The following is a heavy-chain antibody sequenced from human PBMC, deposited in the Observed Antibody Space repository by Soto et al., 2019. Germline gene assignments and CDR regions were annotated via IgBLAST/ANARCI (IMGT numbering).Heavy chain of an antibody. CDR2: IYYSGST. CDR3: AREEIHYDILTGYSSPARFDP. J-gene: IGHJ5*02. Sequence: QVQLQESGPGLVKPSQTLSLTCTVSGGSISSGGYYWSWIRQHPGKGLEGIGYIYYSGSTYYNPSLKSRVTISVDTSKNQFSLKLSSVTAADTAVYYCAREEIHYDILTGYSSPARFDPWGQGTLVTVSS. V-gene: IGHV4-31*03. CDR1: GGSISSGGYY. D-gene: IGHD3-9*01.